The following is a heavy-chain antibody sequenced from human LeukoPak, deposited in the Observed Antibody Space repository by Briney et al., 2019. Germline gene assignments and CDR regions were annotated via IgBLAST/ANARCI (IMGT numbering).Heavy chain of an antibody. CDR1: GFTFSSYS. D-gene: IGHD6-13*01. V-gene: IGHV3-21*01. CDR2: ISSSSSSYI. Sequence: GGSLRLSCAASGFTFSSYSMNWVRQAPGKGLEWVSSISSSSSSYIYYADSVKGGFTISRDNAKNSLYLQMNSLRAEDTAVYYCARCSLSSSWYGGSFDYWGQGTLVTVSS. CDR3: ARCSLSSSWYGGSFDY. J-gene: IGHJ4*02.